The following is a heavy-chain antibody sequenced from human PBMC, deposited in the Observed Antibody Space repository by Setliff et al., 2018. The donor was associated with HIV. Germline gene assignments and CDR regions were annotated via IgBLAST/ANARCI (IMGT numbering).Heavy chain of an antibody. CDR2: IYYSGST. CDR1: GGSISSSSYY. CDR3: ARGFGSPDP. Sequence: LSLTCTVSGGSISSSSYYWGWIRQPPGQGLEWIGSIYYSGSTYYNPSLKSRVTISLDTSKNRFSLNLRSVTAADTAVYYCARGFGSPDPWGKGTLVTVSS. J-gene: IGHJ5*02. D-gene: IGHD1-26*01. V-gene: IGHV4-39*02.